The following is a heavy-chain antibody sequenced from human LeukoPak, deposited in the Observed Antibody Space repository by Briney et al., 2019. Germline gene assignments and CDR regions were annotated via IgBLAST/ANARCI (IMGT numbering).Heavy chain of an antibody. D-gene: IGHD2-2*01. CDR3: ARDIVVVPAATDYYYGMDV. Sequence: GGSLRLSCAVSGFTFDDYGMSWVRQAPGKGLEWVSGINWNGGSTGYADSVKGRFTISRDNAKNSLYLQMNSLRAEDTAVYYCARDIVVVPAATDYYYGMDVWGQGTTVTVS. CDR1: GFTFDDYG. V-gene: IGHV3-20*04. J-gene: IGHJ6*02. CDR2: INWNGGST.